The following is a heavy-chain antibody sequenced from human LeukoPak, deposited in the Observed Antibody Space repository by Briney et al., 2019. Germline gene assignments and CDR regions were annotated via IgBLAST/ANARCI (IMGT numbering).Heavy chain of an antibody. CDR2: IGYSGTAI. V-gene: IGHV3-48*01. Sequence: GGSLRLSCAASGFNFSTYSMTWVRQTPGKALEWISYIGYSGTAIYYADSVKGRFTISRDNSKNTLYLQMNSLRAEDTAVYYCARGARGYSSSWVQFDYWGQGTLVTVSS. CDR3: ARGARGYSSSWVQFDY. J-gene: IGHJ4*02. D-gene: IGHD6-13*01. CDR1: GFNFSTYS.